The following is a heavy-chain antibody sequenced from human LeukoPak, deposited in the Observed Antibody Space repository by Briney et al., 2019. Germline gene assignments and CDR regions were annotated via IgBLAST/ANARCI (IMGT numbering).Heavy chain of an antibody. D-gene: IGHD1-26*01. CDR3: ASPYSGSYYDAFDI. CDR1: GYTFTGYY. J-gene: IGHJ3*02. CDR2: INPNSGGT. Sequence: ASVKVSCKASGYTFTGYYMHWVRQAPGQALEWMGWINPNSGGTNYAQKFQGRVTMTRDTSISTAYMELSRLRSDDTAVYYCASPYSGSYYDAFDIWGQGTMVTVSS. V-gene: IGHV1-2*02.